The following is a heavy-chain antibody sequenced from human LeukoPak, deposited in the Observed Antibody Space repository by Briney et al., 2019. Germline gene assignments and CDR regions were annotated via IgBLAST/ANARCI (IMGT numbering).Heavy chain of an antibody. CDR3: AREYYYDSSGYYGPYYYGMDV. D-gene: IGHD3-22*01. CDR1: GGSFSGCY. J-gene: IGHJ6*02. Sequence: PSETLSLTCAVYGGSFSGCYWSWIRQPPGKGLVWIGEINHSGSTNYNPSLKSRVTISVDTSKNQFSLKLSSVTAADTAVYYCAREYYYDSSGYYGPYYYGMDVWGQGTTVTVSS. CDR2: INHSGST. V-gene: IGHV4-34*01.